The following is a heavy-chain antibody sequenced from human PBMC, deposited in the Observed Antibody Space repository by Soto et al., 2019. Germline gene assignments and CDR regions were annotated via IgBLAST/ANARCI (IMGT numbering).Heavy chain of an antibody. V-gene: IGHV1-69*06. CDR2: IIPIFGTA. J-gene: IGHJ4*02. D-gene: IGHD2-15*01. CDR1: GGTFSSYA. CDR3: VRDVGGAYCRGGRCYGDSYFDY. Sequence: QVQLVQYGAEVKKPGSSVKVSCKASGGTFSSYAISWVRQAHGQGLEWMVGIIPIFGTANYAQKFQGRVTSTADKSTSTAYMELSSLRAEETVVYYCVRDVGGAYCRGGRCYGDSYFDYWGQGTLVTVSS.